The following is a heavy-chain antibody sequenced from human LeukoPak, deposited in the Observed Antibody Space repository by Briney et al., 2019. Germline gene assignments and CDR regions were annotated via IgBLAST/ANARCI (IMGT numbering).Heavy chain of an antibody. CDR2: IIPILGIA. Sequence: GASVKVSCKASGGTFSSYTISWVRQAPGQGLEWMGRIIPILGIANYAQKFQGRVTITADKSTSTAYMELSSLRSEDAAVYYCARASTLATIPTLDYWGQGTLVTVSS. J-gene: IGHJ4*02. D-gene: IGHD5-24*01. CDR1: GGTFSSYT. CDR3: ARASTLATIPTLDY. V-gene: IGHV1-69*02.